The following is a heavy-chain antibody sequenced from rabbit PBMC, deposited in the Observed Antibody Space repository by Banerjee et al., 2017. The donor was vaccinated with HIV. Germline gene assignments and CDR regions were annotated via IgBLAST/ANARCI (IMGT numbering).Heavy chain of an antibody. Sequence: QSLEESGGDLVKPGASLTLTCTASGFSFSWYHTCWVRQAPGKGLEWIGCITTGSGSTYYANWAKGRFTISKTSSTTVTLQMTSLTAADTATYFCARHGSSSVWGGDLWGQGTLVTVS. D-gene: IGHD4-1*01. CDR2: ITTGSGST. V-gene: IGHV1S40*01. CDR1: GFSFSWYH. CDR3: ARHGSSSVWGGDL. J-gene: IGHJ3*01.